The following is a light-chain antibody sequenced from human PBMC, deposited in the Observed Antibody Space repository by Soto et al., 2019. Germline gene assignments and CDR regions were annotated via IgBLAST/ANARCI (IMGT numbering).Light chain of an antibody. Sequence: ESVLTQSPGTLSLSPWDRATLSCRASQSVSSSYLAWYQQKPGQAPRLLIYDASSRATGIPDRFSGSGSGTDFTLIISSLEPEDFAVYYCQHRSNWPLTFGQGTRLEIK. J-gene: IGKJ5*01. CDR2: DAS. CDR3: QHRSNWPLT. V-gene: IGKV3D-20*02. CDR1: QSVSSSY.